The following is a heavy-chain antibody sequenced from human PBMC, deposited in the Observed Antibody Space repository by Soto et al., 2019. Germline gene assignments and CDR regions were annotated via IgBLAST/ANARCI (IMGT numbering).Heavy chain of an antibody. CDR1: GLTVSSNY. J-gene: IGHJ4*02. CDR3: ARALDWNDSYSDY. CDR2: IYSGGST. D-gene: IGHD1-1*01. Sequence: EVQLVESGGGLVQPGGSLRLSCAASGLTVSSNYMTWVRQAPGKGLEWVSVIYSGGSTYYADSVKGRFTISRDNSKNTLYLQMNSLRAEDTAVYYCARALDWNDSYSDYWGQGTLVTVSS. V-gene: IGHV3-66*01.